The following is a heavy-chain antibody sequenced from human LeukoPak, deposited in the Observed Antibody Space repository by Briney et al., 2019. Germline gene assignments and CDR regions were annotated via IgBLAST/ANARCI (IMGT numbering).Heavy chain of an antibody. J-gene: IGHJ6*03. CDR3: ATEQLWLLGYYYMDV. CDR1: GLTLSSYW. D-gene: IGHD5-18*01. Sequence: GGSLRLSCAASGLTLSSYWMSWVRQAQGKGLEWVANIKQDGSEKYYVDSVKGRFTISRDNAKNSLYLQMNSLRAEDTAVYYCATEQLWLLGYYYMDVWGKGTTVTISS. V-gene: IGHV3-7*01. CDR2: IKQDGSEK.